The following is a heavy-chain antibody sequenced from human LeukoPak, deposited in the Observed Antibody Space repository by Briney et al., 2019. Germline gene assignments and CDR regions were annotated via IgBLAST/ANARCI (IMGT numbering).Heavy chain of an antibody. J-gene: IGHJ6*02. Sequence: GESLKISCKGSGYRFTNFWIGWVRQMPGKGLEWMGIIFPGDSDIRYSPSFQGQVTISADKSIGTAYLQWSSLRASDTAMYYCARQYYFGSGSYYNVPSGDYYYGMDVWGQGTTVTVSS. CDR3: ARQYYFGSGSYYNVPSGDYYYGMDV. V-gene: IGHV5-51*01. CDR2: IFPGDSDI. D-gene: IGHD3-10*01. CDR1: GYRFTNFW.